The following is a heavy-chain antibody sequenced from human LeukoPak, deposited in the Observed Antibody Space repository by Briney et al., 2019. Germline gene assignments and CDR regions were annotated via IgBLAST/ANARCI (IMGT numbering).Heavy chain of an antibody. CDR2: ISSSSSYI. Sequence: PGGSLRLSCAAPGFTFSSYSMNWVRQAPGKGLEWVSSISSSSSYIYYADSVEGRFTISRDNAKNSLYLQMNSLRAEDTAVYYCARDQLFGYYMDVWGKGTTVTVSS. CDR1: GFTFSSYS. J-gene: IGHJ6*03. CDR3: ARDQLFGYYMDV. V-gene: IGHV3-21*01. D-gene: IGHD5-24*01.